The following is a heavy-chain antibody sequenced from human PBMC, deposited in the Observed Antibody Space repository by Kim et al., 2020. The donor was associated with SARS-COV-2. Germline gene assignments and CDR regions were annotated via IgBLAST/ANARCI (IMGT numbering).Heavy chain of an antibody. CDR2: IYSGGST. D-gene: IGHD5-18*01. J-gene: IGHJ6*02. CDR1: GFTVSSNY. Sequence: GGSLRLSCAASGFTVSSNYMSWVRQAPGKGLEWVSVIYSGGSTYYADSVKGRFTISRDNSKNTLHLQMNSLKAEDTAVYYCAREYSYGSSRGMDVLGQG. V-gene: IGHV3-66*01. CDR3: AREYSYGSSRGMDV.